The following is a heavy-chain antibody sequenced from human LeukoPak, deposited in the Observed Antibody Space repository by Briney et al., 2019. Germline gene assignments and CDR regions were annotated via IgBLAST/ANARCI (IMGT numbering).Heavy chain of an antibody. Sequence: GASVKVSCKASGYTFTGYYMHWVRQAPGQGLEWMGWINPNSGGTNYAQKFQGRVTMTRDTSISTAYMELSRLRSDDTAVYYCVRDFEFTMTFWGQGTLVTVSS. J-gene: IGHJ4*02. D-gene: IGHD3-22*01. V-gene: IGHV1-2*02. CDR1: GYTFTGYY. CDR3: VRDFEFTMTF. CDR2: INPNSGGT.